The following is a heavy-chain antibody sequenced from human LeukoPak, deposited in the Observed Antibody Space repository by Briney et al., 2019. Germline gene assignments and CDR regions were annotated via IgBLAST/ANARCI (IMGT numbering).Heavy chain of an antibody. CDR2: IYPGDSDT. Sequence: GESLKISCQGSGYNFASYWIAWVRQMPGKGLEWMGIIYPGDSDTRYSPSFEGQVTISADKSISTAYLEWSSLKASDTAMYFCARDRSSSRHQFDNWGQGTLVTVSS. J-gene: IGHJ4*02. CDR1: GYNFASYW. CDR3: ARDRSSSRHQFDN. D-gene: IGHD6-13*01. V-gene: IGHV5-51*01.